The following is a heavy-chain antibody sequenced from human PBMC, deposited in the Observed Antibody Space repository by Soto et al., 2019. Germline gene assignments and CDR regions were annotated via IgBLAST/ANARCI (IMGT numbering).Heavy chain of an antibody. Sequence: GGSLRLSCAASGFTFSSYGINWVRQAPGKGLEWVSGISGSGDSTHYADSVKGRFTISRDNSKNTLYLQMNSLRAEDTAVYYCAKQAPYSNSWYEIDHWAQGTLVTVSS. CDR1: GFTFSSYG. J-gene: IGHJ4*02. CDR3: AKQAPYSNSWYEIDH. D-gene: IGHD6-13*01. V-gene: IGHV3-23*01. CDR2: ISGSGDST.